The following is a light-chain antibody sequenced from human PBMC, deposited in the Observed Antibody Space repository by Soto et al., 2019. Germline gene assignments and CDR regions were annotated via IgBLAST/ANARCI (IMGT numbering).Light chain of an antibody. CDR1: QSVSSSN. CDR2: GES. J-gene: IGKJ1*01. Sequence: ETVLTQSPGTLSLSPGERATLSCRASQSVSSSNLAWYQQKPGQAPRLLIYGESSRATGIPDRFSGSGSGTDFTLTIRRLEPEDFAVYYCKQYGSSPWTFGQGTKVDIK. V-gene: IGKV3-20*01. CDR3: KQYGSSPWT.